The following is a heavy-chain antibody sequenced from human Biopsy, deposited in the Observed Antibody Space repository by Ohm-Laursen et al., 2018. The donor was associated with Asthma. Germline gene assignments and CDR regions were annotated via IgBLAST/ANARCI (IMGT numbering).Heavy chain of an antibody. V-gene: IGHV1-69*13. Sequence: GASVKASCKAPGGTFSNFAISWVRQAPGQGLEWLGGIMTVFGKTNHAQKFQGRVTITADESTSTAYMEVTSLRSEDTAIYYCARCQVGYSSGWSLLLKKIYYSGMDVWGQGTAVTVSS. D-gene: IGHD6-19*01. J-gene: IGHJ6*02. CDR2: IMTVFGKT. CDR1: GGTFSNFA. CDR3: ARCQVGYSSGWSLLLKKIYYSGMDV.